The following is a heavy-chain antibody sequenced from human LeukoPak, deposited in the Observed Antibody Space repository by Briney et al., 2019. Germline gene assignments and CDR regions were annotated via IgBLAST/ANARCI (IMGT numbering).Heavy chain of an antibody. J-gene: IGHJ6*04. CDR1: GFTFSDHY. CDR2: TRDKAKSYTT. CDR3: ARDTHVAMDV. V-gene: IGHV3-72*01. Sequence: GGSLRLSCAASGFTFSDHYMNWVRQAPGKGLEWVGRTRDKAKSYTTEYAASVKGRFTVTRDDSKNSLSLQMNNVKTEDTAVYYCARDTHVAMDVWGKGTTVTVSS. D-gene: IGHD2-21*01.